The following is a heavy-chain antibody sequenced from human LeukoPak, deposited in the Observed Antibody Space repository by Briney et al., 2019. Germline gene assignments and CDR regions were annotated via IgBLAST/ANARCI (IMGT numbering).Heavy chain of an antibody. D-gene: IGHD6-6*01. CDR1: GGSISSSSYY. J-gene: IGHJ4*02. V-gene: IGHV4-39*07. CDR3: ARIAARTVDY. Sequence: PSETLSLTCTVSGGSISSSSYYWGWIRQPPGKGLEWIGSIYYSGSTDYNPSLKSRVTISIDTSKNQFSLKLSSVTAADTTVYYCARIAARTVDYWGQGTLVTVSS. CDR2: IYYSGST.